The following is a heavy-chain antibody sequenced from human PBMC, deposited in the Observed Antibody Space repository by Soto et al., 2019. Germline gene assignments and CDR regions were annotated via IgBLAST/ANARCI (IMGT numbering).Heavy chain of an antibody. J-gene: IGHJ4*02. D-gene: IGHD6-19*01. Sequence: QVQLQASGPGLVKPSETLSLNCTDSGGPISSNYWSWIRQSPGKGLEWIVYIYYIGSTNYNPSLKSRITIAGGTLKSPISMELRCVTAAATAVYYWARGSRGWPTRVDYWGQGTPVTV. V-gene: IGHV4-59*01. CDR1: GGPISSNY. CDR2: IYYIGST. CDR3: ARGSRGWPTRVDY.